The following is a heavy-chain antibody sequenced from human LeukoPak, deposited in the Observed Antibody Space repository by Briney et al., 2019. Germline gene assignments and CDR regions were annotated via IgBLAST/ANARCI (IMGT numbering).Heavy chain of an antibody. CDR2: IRQDGSER. D-gene: IGHD3-3*01. J-gene: IGHJ6*03. V-gene: IGHV3-7*01. Sequence: GGSLRLSCEASGFIFIHFWMSWVRQAPGKGLEWVASIRQDGSERYYVDSVKGRFNISRDNAKNSLYLQVNSLRVEDTAIYYCARQNLYYDFWSGYSRDYYYMDVWGKGTTVTVS. CDR3: ARQNLYYDFWSGYSRDYYYMDV. CDR1: GFIFIHFW.